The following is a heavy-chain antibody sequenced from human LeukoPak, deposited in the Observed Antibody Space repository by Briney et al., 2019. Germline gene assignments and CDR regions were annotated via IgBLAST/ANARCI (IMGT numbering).Heavy chain of an antibody. Sequence: GGSLRLSCAASGFTFSYYGMHWVRQAPGKGLEWVAVISYDGSKKYYADSVKGRFTISRDNSKNTLYLQMNSLRAEDTAVYYCAKDYESSSWSLDYWGQGTLVTVSS. CDR3: AKDYESSSWSLDY. CDR2: ISYDGSKK. CDR1: GFTFSYYG. J-gene: IGHJ4*02. D-gene: IGHD6-13*01. V-gene: IGHV3-30*18.